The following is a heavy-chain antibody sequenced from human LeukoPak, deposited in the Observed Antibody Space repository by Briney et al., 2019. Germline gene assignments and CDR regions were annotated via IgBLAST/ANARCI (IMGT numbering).Heavy chain of an antibody. D-gene: IGHD3-10*01. CDR2: ISGSGGST. CDR1: GFTFNTYG. Sequence: GGTLRLSCAASGFTFNTYGMNWVRQAPGKGLEWVSAISGSGGSTYYADSVKGRFTISRDNSKNTLYLQMHSLRAEDTAVYYCAGRGSGSYFDYWGQGTLVTASS. CDR3: AGRGSGSYFDY. J-gene: IGHJ4*02. V-gene: IGHV3-23*01.